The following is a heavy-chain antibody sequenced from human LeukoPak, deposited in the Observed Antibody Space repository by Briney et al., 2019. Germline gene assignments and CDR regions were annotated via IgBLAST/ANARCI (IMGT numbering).Heavy chain of an antibody. CDR2: IYPYDSDT. Sequence: GESLKISFKASGYSFTSYWIGWGRQVPGKGLEWMGIIYPYDSDTRYSPSFQGQVTISADKSISTAYLQWSNLKASDTAMYYCARHIGYSAWNPDYWGQGTLVTVSS. CDR3: ARHIGYSAWNPDY. D-gene: IGHD5-12*01. J-gene: IGHJ4*02. CDR1: GYSFTSYW. V-gene: IGHV5-51*01.